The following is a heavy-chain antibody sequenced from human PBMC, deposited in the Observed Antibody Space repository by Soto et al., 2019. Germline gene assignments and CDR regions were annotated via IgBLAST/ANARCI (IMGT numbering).Heavy chain of an antibody. J-gene: IGHJ6*02. V-gene: IGHV4-30-4*01. CDR1: GGSISSGDYY. CDR3: ARVYYDFWSGYYRGKSGGXDV. CDR2: IYYSGST. Sequence: SETLSLTCTVSGGSISSGDYYWSWIRQPPGKGLEWIGYIYYSGSTYYNPSLKSRVTISVDTSKNQFSLKLSSVTAADTAVYYCARVYYDFWSGYYRGKSGGXDVWGQGTTVTVSS. D-gene: IGHD3-3*01.